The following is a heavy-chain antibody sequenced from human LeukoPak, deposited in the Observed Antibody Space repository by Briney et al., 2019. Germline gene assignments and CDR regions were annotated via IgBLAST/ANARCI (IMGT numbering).Heavy chain of an antibody. CDR3: XXXYSSSWFLNWFDP. CDR2: INHSGST. D-gene: IGHD6-13*01. Sequence: SETLSLTCAVYGGSFSGYYWSWIRQPPGKGLEWIGEINHSGSTNYNPSLKSRVTISVDTSKNQFSLKLNSVTAADTAAYYCXXXYSSSWFLNWFDPWGQGTLVTVSS. V-gene: IGHV4-34*03. CDR1: GGSFSGYY. J-gene: IGHJ5*02.